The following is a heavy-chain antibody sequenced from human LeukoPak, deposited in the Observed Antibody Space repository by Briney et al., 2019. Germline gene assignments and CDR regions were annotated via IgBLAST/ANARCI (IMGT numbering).Heavy chain of an antibody. CDR3: ARDRLHYDSLTGYPAD. J-gene: IGHJ4*02. D-gene: IGHD3-9*01. Sequence: GGSLRLSWADSGFTVSSNYMRWVRQAPGKGLEWVSVIYSGGSTHCADSVKGRFTISRDNSKNTLYLQMNSLRAEDTAVYYCARDRLHYDSLTGYPADWGQGTLVTVSS. CDR1: GFTVSSNY. V-gene: IGHV3-66*01. CDR2: IYSGGST.